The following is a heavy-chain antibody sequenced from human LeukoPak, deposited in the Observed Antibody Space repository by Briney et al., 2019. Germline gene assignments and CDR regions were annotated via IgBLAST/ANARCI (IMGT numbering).Heavy chain of an antibody. J-gene: IGHJ3*02. V-gene: IGHV3-74*01. D-gene: IGHD3-10*01. CDR3: ARGRLILWFGELLFGAFDI. Sequence: GGSLRLSCAASGFTFSSYWMHWVRQAPGKGLVWVSRTSSDGSSTSYADSVKGRCTISRDNAKNTLYLQMNSLRAEDTAVYYCARGRLILWFGELLFGAFDIWGQGTMVTVSS. CDR1: GFTFSSYW. CDR2: TSSDGSST.